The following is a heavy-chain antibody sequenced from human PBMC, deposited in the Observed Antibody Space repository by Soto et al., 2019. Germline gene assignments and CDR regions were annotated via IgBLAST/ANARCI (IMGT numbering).Heavy chain of an antibody. J-gene: IGHJ4*02. CDR1: GGSISSSSYY. V-gene: IGHV4-39*01. CDR3: ARHTIPQWLGQYYFDY. D-gene: IGHD6-19*01. Sequence: SETLSLTCTVSGGSISSSSYYWGWIRQPPGKGLEWIGSIYYSGSTYYNPSLKSRVTISVDTSKNQFSLKLSSVTAADTAVYYCARHTIPQWLGQYYFDYWGQGTLVTVSS. CDR2: IYYSGST.